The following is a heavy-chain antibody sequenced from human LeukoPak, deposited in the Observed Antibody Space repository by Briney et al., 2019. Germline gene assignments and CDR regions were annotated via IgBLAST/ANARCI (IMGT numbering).Heavy chain of an antibody. Sequence: GVSLRLSCAASGFTFSSYEMNWVRQAPGKGLEWVSYISSSGSTIYYADSVKGRFTISRDNAKNSLYLQMNSLRAEDTAVYYCARDNYYDSSGYYSNAFDIWGQGTMVTVSS. J-gene: IGHJ3*02. V-gene: IGHV3-48*03. D-gene: IGHD3-22*01. CDR3: ARDNYYDSSGYYSNAFDI. CDR1: GFTFSSYE. CDR2: ISSSGSTI.